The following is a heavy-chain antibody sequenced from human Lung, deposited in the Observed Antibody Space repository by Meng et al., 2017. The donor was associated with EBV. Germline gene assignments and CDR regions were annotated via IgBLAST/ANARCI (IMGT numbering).Heavy chain of an antibody. CDR3: ARDGRSYYPL. J-gene: IGHJ4*02. Sequence: QGEVWQSGAEVMKPGSSVKVSCKASGGTFSSYAISWVRQAPGQGLEWMGGIIPIFGTANYAQKFQGRVTITADESTSTAYMELSSLRSEDTAVYYCARDGRSYYPLWGQGTLVTVSS. CDR2: IIPIFGTA. CDR1: GGTFSSYA. D-gene: IGHD3-10*01. V-gene: IGHV1-69*01.